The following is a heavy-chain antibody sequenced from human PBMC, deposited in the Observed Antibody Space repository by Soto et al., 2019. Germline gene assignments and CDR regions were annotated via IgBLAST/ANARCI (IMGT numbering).Heavy chain of an antibody. J-gene: IGHJ5*02. CDR3: ARDDGYYDFWSGSRTYNWFGP. CDR2: INPSGGST. Sequence: ASVKVSCKASGYTFTSYYMHWVRQAPGQGLEWMGIINPSGGSTSYAQKFQGRVTMTRDTSTSTVYMELSSLRSEDTAVYYCARDDGYYDFWSGSRTYNWFGPWGQGTLVTVSS. D-gene: IGHD3-3*01. CDR1: GYTFTSYY. V-gene: IGHV1-46*01.